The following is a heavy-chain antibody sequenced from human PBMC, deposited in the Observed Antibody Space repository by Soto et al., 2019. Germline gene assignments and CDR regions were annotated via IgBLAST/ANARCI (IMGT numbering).Heavy chain of an antibody. CDR1: GFAFSTYA. J-gene: IGHJ4*02. D-gene: IGHD4-4*01. V-gene: IGHV3-30-3*01. Sequence: QVQLVESGGGVVQPGRSLRLSCAASGFAFSTYAMNWVRQAPGTGLEWVAVISNDGSEKYYAASVKGRFTISRDNSKNTLYLQMHSLRPEDTAAYYCARPHWGPDYITQPYDSWGRGTLVTVSS. CDR2: ISNDGSEK. CDR3: ARPHWGPDYITQPYDS.